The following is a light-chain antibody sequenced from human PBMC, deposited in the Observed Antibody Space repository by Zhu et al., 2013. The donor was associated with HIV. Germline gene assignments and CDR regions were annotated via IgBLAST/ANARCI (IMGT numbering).Light chain of an antibody. Sequence: EIVLTQSPGILSLSPGERATLSCRASQSVRTYLSWFQQKPGQSPRLLIYDVSTRATGIPARFSGSGSGTDFTLTITGLEPEDFAVYYCQQLGKSPVTFGQGTRLEIK. CDR2: DVS. CDR3: QQLGKSPVT. CDR1: QSVRTY. J-gene: IGKJ5*01. V-gene: IGKV3-11*01.